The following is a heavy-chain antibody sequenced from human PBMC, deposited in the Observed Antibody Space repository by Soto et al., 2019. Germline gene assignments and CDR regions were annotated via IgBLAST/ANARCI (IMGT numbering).Heavy chain of an antibody. J-gene: IGHJ2*01. CDR3: ARDYITSFGVVTIPYWYFDL. D-gene: IGHD3-3*01. Sequence: QVQLVQSGAEVKKPGSSVKVSCKASGGPFGSYTITWVRRAPGQGLECMGRIIPMLAITNSAQQFQDRLTPAADKSTTTASMELSSLRSEETSVYYCARDYITSFGVVTIPYWYFDLWGRGTLVTVPS. CDR2: IIPMLAIT. V-gene: IGHV1-69*08. CDR1: GGPFGSYT.